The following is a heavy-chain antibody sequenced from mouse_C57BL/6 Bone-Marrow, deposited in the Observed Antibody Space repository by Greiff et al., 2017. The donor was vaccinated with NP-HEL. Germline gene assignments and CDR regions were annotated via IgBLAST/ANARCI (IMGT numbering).Heavy chain of an antibody. Sequence: QVQLQQPGAELVKPGASVKVSCKASGYTFTSYWMHWVKQRPGQGLEWIGRIHPSDSDTNYNQKFKGKATLTVAQSSSPAYMQRSSVTSEDSAVDDWEIRGILRYAMDDWGQGTSVTVSS. D-gene: IGHD5-2*01. J-gene: IGHJ4*01. CDR2: IHPSDSDT. V-gene: IGHV1-74*01. CDR3: EIRGILRYAMDD. CDR1: GYTFTSYW.